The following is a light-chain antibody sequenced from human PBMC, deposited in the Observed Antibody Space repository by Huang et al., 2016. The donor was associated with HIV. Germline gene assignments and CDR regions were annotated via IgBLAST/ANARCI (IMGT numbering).Light chain of an antibody. CDR3: QQYFSPPVT. J-gene: IGKJ3*01. CDR2: WAS. V-gene: IGKV4-1*01. Sequence: DIVMTQSPDSLAVSLGERATINCKSSQSLLSGNNKNYLAWFQQKSGQPPKLLIYWASTRESGVPDRFTGSGSRTDFTLTINSLQPEDVAVYYCQQYFSPPVTFGPGTKVHV. CDR1: QSLLSGNNKNY.